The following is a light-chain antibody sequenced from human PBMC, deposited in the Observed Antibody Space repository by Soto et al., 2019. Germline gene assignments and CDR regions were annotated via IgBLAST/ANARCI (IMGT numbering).Light chain of an antibody. V-gene: IGKV1-39*01. CDR1: QSISNY. CDR3: QRSYSAPRT. CDR2: AAS. J-gene: IGKJ1*01. Sequence: DIQMTQSPFSLSASVGDRVTITCRANQSISNYLNWYQQKPGQAPTLLIYAASNLQSGVPSRFSGSGSGTDFTLTISSLQLEDFATYYCQRSYSAPRTFGQGTKVEIK.